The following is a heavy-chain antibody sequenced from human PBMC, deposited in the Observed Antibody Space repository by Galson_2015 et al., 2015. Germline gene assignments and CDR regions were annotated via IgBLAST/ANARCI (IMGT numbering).Heavy chain of an antibody. CDR1: GFTFSSYE. CDR3: ARGCSSTSCYYPWFDP. CDR2: ISSSSSTI. Sequence: SLRLSCAASGFTFSSYEMNWVRQAPGKGLEWVSYISSSSSTIYYADSVKGRFTISRDNAKNSLYLQMNSLRDEDTAVYYCARGCSSTSCYYPWFDPWGQGTLVTVSS. D-gene: IGHD2-2*01. V-gene: IGHV3-48*02. J-gene: IGHJ5*02.